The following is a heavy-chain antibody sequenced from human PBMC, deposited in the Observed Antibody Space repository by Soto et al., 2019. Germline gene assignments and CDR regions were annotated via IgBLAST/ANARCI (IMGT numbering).Heavy chain of an antibody. CDR3: AKASDILTGYYYFDY. D-gene: IGHD3-9*01. J-gene: IGHJ4*02. Sequence: EVQLVESGGGLVQPGRSLRLSCAASGFTFDDYAMHWFRQAPGKGLEWVSGISWNSGSIGYADSVKGRFTISRDNAKNSLYLQMNSLRAEDTALYYCAKASDILTGYYYFDYWGQGTLVTVSS. CDR2: ISWNSGSI. V-gene: IGHV3-9*01. CDR1: GFTFDDYA.